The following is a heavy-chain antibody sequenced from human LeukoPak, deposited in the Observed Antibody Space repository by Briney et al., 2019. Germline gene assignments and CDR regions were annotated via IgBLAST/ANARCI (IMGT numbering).Heavy chain of an antibody. V-gene: IGHV3-9*01. CDR3: AKSTKGVVRKLYYFDY. CDR1: GFTFDDYG. CDR2: ISWNSDSR. Sequence: QPGRSLRLSCAASGFTFDDYGMHWVRQAPGKGLEWVSGISWNSDSRGYADSVKGRFTISRDNGKNTLYLQMNSLRAEDTALYYCAKSTKGVVRKLYYFDYWGQGTLVTVSS. J-gene: IGHJ4*02. D-gene: IGHD2-8*01.